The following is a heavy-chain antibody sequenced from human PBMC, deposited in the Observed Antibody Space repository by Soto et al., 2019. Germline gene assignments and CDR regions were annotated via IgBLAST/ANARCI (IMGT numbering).Heavy chain of an antibody. J-gene: IGHJ4*02. CDR1: GGSISSYY. Sequence: QVQLQESGPGLVKPSETLSLTCTVSGGSISSYYWTWIRQPPGKGLEWIGFMYNSGSTHYNPSLKRRVTISLDTSKNQFSLNLRSVTAADTAVYYCASMGYHYGSGSYPPDYWGQGTLVTVSS. V-gene: IGHV4-59*08. CDR3: ASMGYHYGSGSYPPDY. CDR2: MYNSGST. D-gene: IGHD3-10*01.